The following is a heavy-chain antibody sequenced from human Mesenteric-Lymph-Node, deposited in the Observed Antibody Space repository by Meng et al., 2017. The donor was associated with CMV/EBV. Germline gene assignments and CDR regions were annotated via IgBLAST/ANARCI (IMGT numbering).Heavy chain of an antibody. J-gene: IGHJ4*02. V-gene: IGHV3-21*01. CDR1: GLTFSDSG. D-gene: IGHD3-3*01. CDR3: ARSMFYDFWSGPDFDL. Sequence: ETLSLTCAASGLTFSDSGMNWVRQAPGKGLEWVSSISNRGTYIYYADSVRGRFTISRDNARKSVYLQLNSLTAEDTAVYYCARSMFYDFWSGPDFDLWGQGTLVTVSS. CDR2: ISNRGTYI.